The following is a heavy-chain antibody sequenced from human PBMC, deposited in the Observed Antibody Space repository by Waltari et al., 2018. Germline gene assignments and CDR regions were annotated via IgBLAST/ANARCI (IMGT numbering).Heavy chain of an antibody. Sequence: VQLVQSGAEVKKPGASVKVSCKASGYTFTGYYMHWVRQAPGQGLEWMGWINPNSGGTNDAQKFQGRVTMTRDTSISTAYMELSRLRSDDTAVYYCARIPEWLLSPFDYWGQGTLVTVSS. D-gene: IGHD3-3*01. J-gene: IGHJ4*02. V-gene: IGHV1-2*02. CDR3: ARIPEWLLSPFDY. CDR1: GYTFTGYY. CDR2: INPNSGGT.